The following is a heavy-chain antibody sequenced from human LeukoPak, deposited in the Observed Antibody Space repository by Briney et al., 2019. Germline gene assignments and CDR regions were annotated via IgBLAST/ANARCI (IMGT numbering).Heavy chain of an antibody. Sequence: PSQTLSLTCTVSGGSISSGSYYWSWIRQPAGKGLEWIGRIYTSGSTNYNPSLKSRVTISVDTSKNQFSLKLSSVTAADTAVYHCARDRGGNYYYYMDVWGKGTTVTVSS. CDR2: IYTSGST. CDR1: GGSISSGSYY. V-gene: IGHV4-61*02. CDR3: ARDRGGNYYYYMDV. D-gene: IGHD5-24*01. J-gene: IGHJ6*03.